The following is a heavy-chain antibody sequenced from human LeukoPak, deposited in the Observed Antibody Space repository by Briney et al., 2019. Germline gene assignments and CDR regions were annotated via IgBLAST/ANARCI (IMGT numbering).Heavy chain of an antibody. V-gene: IGHV4-59*01. CDR3: ARALYYYGSGSSYYFDY. Sequence: SETLSLTCTVSGGSISSYYWSWIRQPPGKGLEWIGYIFYSGSTNYNPSLKSRVTISVDTSKNQFSLKLSSVTAADTAVYYCARALYYYGSGSSYYFDYWGQGTLVTVSS. J-gene: IGHJ4*02. CDR1: GGSISSYY. CDR2: IFYSGST. D-gene: IGHD3-10*01.